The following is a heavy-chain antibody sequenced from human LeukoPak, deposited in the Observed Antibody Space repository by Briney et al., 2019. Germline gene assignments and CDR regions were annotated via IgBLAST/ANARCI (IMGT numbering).Heavy chain of an antibody. V-gene: IGHV3-53*01. J-gene: IGHJ6*02. D-gene: IGHD6-13*01. CDR3: AKDYSSSWYGPGDYYYGMDV. Sequence: GGSLRLSCAASGFIVSRNYMGWVRQAPGKGLEWVSVLYSNGNIHYTDSVKGRFTISRDNSKSTLYLQMNSLRAEDTAVYYCAKDYSSSWYGPGDYYYGMDVWGQGTTVTVSS. CDR1: GFIVSRNY. CDR2: LYSNGNI.